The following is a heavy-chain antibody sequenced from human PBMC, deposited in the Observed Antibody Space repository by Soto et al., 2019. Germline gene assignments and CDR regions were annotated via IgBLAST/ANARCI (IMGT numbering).Heavy chain of an antibody. CDR3: AKGHGDYGWQYFDP. Sequence: GGSLRLSCAASGFTFSGYWMHWVRQAPGKGLVWASGIGGSGGSTGNADSVKGRFTISRDNSKNTLYLQMNSLRAEDTAVYYCAKGHGDYGWQYFDPWGQGTLVTVSS. V-gene: IGHV3-23*01. J-gene: IGHJ5*02. D-gene: IGHD4-17*01. CDR1: GFTFSGYW. CDR2: IGGSGGST.